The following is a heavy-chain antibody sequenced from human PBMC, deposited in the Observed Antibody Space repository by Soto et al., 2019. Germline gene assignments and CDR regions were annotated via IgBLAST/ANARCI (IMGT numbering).Heavy chain of an antibody. D-gene: IGHD5-12*01. CDR2: IRNKANSKST. J-gene: IGHJ4*02. CDR1: GFTFSDHY. CDR3: ARPRLASYDLKYFDY. V-gene: IGHV3-72*01. Sequence: EVQLVESGGGLVQPGGSLRLSCAASGFTFSDHYVDWVRQAPGKGLEWVARIRNKANSKSTDYAASAKVRFTISRDDSNTLGYLQMSRLKTEDTAVYYCARPRLASYDLKYFDYWGQGTLVTVSS.